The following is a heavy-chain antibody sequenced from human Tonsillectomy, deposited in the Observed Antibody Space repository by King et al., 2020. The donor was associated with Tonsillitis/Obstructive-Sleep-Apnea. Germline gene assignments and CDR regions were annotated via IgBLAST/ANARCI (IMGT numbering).Heavy chain of an antibody. CDR2: IYSDGST. Sequence: VQLVESGGGLIQPGGSLRLSCAASGFTINNNYMSWVRQAPGKGLEWVSVIYSDGSTYYADSVKGRFTISRDNSKNTLYLQMNSLRAEDTAVYYCAKDPGYSFGTDYGGYWGQGTLVTVSS. V-gene: IGHV3-53*01. CDR3: AKDPGYSFGTDYGGY. D-gene: IGHD4/OR15-4a*01. CDR1: GFTINNNY. J-gene: IGHJ4*02.